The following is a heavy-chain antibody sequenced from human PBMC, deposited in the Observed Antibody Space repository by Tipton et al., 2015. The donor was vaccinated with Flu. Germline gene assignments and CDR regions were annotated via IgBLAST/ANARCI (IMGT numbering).Heavy chain of an antibody. D-gene: IGHD1-26*01. J-gene: IGHJ6*02. Sequence: GLVKPSETLSLICAVSDYSISSGYYWGWIRQPAGKGLEWIGRIYSSGSTNYNPSLKSPLTISVDTSKNQFSLRLSSVTAADTAVYYCAKERRGRSGSSGGRSVMDVWGQGTTVTVSS. CDR3: AKERRGRSGSSGGRSVMDV. CDR1: DYSISSGYY. CDR2: IYSSGST. V-gene: IGHV4-38-2*02.